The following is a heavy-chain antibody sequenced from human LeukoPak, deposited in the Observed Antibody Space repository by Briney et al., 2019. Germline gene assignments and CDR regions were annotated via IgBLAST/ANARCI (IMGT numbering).Heavy chain of an antibody. CDR3: ARGRPHGNDY. J-gene: IGHJ4*02. CDR1: GFTFSSYW. V-gene: IGHV3-74*01. D-gene: IGHD4-23*01. Sequence: GGSLRLSCAASGFTFSSYWMNWVRQAPGKGLVWVSRIASDGSSTTYADSVKGRFSISGDNAKNTLYLRMNSLRVEDTAVYYCARGRPHGNDYWGQGTLVTVSS. CDR2: IASDGSST.